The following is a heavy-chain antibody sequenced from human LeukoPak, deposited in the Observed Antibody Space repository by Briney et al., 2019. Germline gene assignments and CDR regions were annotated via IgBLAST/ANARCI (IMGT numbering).Heavy chain of an antibody. V-gene: IGHV4-59*08. Sequence: PSETLSLTCTVSGGSISSYYWSWIRQPPGKGLEWIGYIYYSGSTNYNPSLKSRVTISVDTSKNQFSLKLSSVTAADTAVYYCARRLRQQLDYWGQGTLVTVSS. J-gene: IGHJ4*02. CDR3: ARRLRQQLDY. CDR2: IYYSGST. CDR1: GGSISSYY. D-gene: IGHD6-13*01.